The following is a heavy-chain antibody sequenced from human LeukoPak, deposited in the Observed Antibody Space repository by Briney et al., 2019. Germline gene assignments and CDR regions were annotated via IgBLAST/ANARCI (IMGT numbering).Heavy chain of an antibody. Sequence: SETLSLTCTVSGGSISSSSYYWGWIRQPPGKGLEWIGSIYYSGSTYYNPSLKSRVTISVDTSKNQFSLKLSSVTAADTAVYYCARSRATVTFDYWGQGTLVTVSS. CDR3: ARSRATVTFDY. CDR1: GGSISSSSYY. V-gene: IGHV4-39*07. J-gene: IGHJ4*02. D-gene: IGHD4-17*01. CDR2: IYYSGST.